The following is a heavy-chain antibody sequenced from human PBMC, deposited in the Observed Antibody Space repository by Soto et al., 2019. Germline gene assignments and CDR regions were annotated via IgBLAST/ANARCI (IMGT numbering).Heavy chain of an antibody. CDR2: ISITDGGST. V-gene: IGHV3-23*01. Sequence: GGSLRLSCAASGFTFSGYAMSWVRQSPGKGLEWVSSISITDGGSTYYVDSVEGRFTISRDNSKNTLYLQMNSLRAEDTAVYYCAKDLLRRYYDTSAYYFDYWGQGALVTVSS. CDR3: AKDLLRRYYDTSAYYFDY. J-gene: IGHJ4*01. CDR1: GFTFSGYA. D-gene: IGHD3-16*01.